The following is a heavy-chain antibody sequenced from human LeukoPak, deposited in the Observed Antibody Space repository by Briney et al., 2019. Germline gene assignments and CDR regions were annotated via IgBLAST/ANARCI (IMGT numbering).Heavy chain of an antibody. CDR2: IYHNGIT. V-gene: IGHV4-38-2*01. D-gene: IGHD4-17*01. CDR1: GSSISSGYF. Sequence: SETLSLTCAVPGSSISSGYFWGWIRQPPGKGLELSGNIYHNGITYYNPSLASRVTISVDTPKNQFSLKVRSVTAADTAVYYCARAEWATVTSLDDYWGQGTLVTVSS. CDR3: ARAEWATVTSLDDY. J-gene: IGHJ4*02.